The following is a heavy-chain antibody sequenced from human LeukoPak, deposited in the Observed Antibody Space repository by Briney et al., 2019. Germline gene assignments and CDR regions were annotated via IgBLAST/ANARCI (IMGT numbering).Heavy chain of an antibody. D-gene: IGHD3-22*01. Sequence: GASVRVSCKVSGYTLTELSMHWVRQAPGKGLEWMGGFDPEDGETIYAQKFQGRVTMTEDTSTDTAYMELSSLRSEDTAVYYCAYRAREDDSPFDYWGQGTLVTVSS. CDR3: AYRAREDDSPFDY. CDR2: FDPEDGET. J-gene: IGHJ4*02. V-gene: IGHV1-24*01. CDR1: GYTLTELS.